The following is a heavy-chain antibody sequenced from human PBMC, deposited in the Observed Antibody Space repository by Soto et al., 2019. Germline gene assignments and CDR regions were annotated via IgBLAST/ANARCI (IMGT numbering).Heavy chain of an antibody. CDR3: AHTARYYDFRSGYYPVFHY. Sequence: SGPTLVNPTQTLTLTCTFSGFSLSTSGVGVGWIRQPPGRALEWLTLIYWNDDKRYSPSLKSRLTITKNTSKNQVVLTLTNLDPGDTATYYCAHTARYYDFRSGYYPVFHYWGRGTLVTVSS. D-gene: IGHD3-3*01. CDR2: IYWNDDK. V-gene: IGHV2-5*01. CDR1: GFSLSTSGVG. J-gene: IGHJ4*02.